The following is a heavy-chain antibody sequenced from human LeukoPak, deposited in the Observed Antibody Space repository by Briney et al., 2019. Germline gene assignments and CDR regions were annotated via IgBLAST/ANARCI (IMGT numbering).Heavy chain of an antibody. CDR2: INHSGST. D-gene: IGHD1-26*01. V-gene: IGHV4-34*01. CDR3: ARGSKMLGYNWFDP. Sequence: PSETLSLTCAVYGGSFSGYYWHSIRQPPGTRVEWMGEINHSGSTNYIPSLKSRVPISVVTSKNQFSLKLCAVAAADTAVYSCARGSKMLGYNWFDPWGQGTLVTVSS. CDR1: GGSFSGYY. J-gene: IGHJ5*02.